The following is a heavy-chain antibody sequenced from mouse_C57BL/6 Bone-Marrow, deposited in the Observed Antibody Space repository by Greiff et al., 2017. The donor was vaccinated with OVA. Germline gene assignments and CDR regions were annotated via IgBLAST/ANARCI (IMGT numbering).Heavy chain of an antibody. D-gene: IGHD2-1*01. J-gene: IGHJ3*01. Sequence: VQLQQPGAELVMPGASVKLSCKASGYTFTSYWMHWVKQRPGQGLEWIGQIDPSDSYTNYNQKFKGKSTLTVDKSSSTAYMQLSSLTSEDSAVYYYARERNYQAWFAYWGQGTLVTVSA. CDR1: GYTFTSYW. CDR2: IDPSDSYT. CDR3: ARERNYQAWFAY. V-gene: IGHV1-69*01.